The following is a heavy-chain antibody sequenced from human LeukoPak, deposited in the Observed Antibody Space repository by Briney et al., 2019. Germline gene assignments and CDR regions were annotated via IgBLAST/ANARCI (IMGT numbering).Heavy chain of an antibody. CDR3: ARELLSGENWFDP. V-gene: IGHV3-21*01. J-gene: IGHJ5*02. CDR1: GFTFSSYS. CDR2: ISSSSSYI. Sequence: GGSLRLSCAASGFTFSSYSMNWVRQAPGKGLEWVSSISSSSSYIYYADSVKGRFTVSRDNSKNTLYLQMNSLRAEDTAVYYCARELLSGENWFDPWGQGTLVTVSS. D-gene: IGHD3-10*01.